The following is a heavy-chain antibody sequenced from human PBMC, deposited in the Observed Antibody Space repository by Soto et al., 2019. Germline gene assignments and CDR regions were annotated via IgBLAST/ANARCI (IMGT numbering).Heavy chain of an antibody. V-gene: IGHV3-23*01. CDR3: ATRSNTFDK. J-gene: IGHJ4*02. Sequence: AGGSLRLSCAASGFTFSSYSMSWVRQAPGQGLEWVASITGSGGKTYYADSVKGRFTISRDNSKNTVYLQMNSLRADDTAVYYCATRSNTFDKWGQGTLVTVSS. D-gene: IGHD5-18*01. CDR1: GFTFSSYS. CDR2: ITGSGGKT.